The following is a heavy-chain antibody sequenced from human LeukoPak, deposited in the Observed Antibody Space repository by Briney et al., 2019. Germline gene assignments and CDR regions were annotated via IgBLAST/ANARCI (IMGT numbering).Heavy chain of an antibody. J-gene: IGHJ3*02. Sequence: GGSLRLSCAASGFTFSSYSMNWVRQAPGKGLEWVSYISSSGSTIYYADSVKGRFTISRDNSRNTLYLQMNSLRAEDTAVYYCARALNGFDIWGPGTLVTVSS. CDR1: GFTFSSYS. CDR3: ARALNGFDI. CDR2: ISSSGSTI. V-gene: IGHV3-48*01.